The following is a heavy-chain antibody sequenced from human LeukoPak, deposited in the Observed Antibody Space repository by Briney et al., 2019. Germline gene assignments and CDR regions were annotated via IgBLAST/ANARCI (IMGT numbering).Heavy chain of an antibody. D-gene: IGHD6-13*01. J-gene: IGHJ4*02. V-gene: IGHV5-51*01. CDR3: ARRAARSSSFDY. Sequence: GESLKISCKGSGYSFTSYWIGWVRQMPGKDLEWMGIIYPGDSDTRYSPSFQGQVTISADKSISTAYLQWSSLKASETAMYHCARRAARSSSFDYWGQGTLVTVSS. CDR1: GYSFTSYW. CDR2: IYPGDSDT.